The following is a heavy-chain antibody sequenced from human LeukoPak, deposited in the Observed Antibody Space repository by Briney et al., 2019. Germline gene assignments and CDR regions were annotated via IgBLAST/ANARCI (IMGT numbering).Heavy chain of an antibody. CDR1: GYSFTSYW. Sequence: GESLKISCKGSGYSFTSYWIGWVRQMPGKGLEWMGIIYPGDSDTRYSPSFQGQVTISADKSISTAYLQWSSLKASGTAMYYCARTGIAAAGLNWFDPWGQGTLVTVSS. CDR2: IYPGDSDT. J-gene: IGHJ5*02. CDR3: ARTGIAAAGLNWFDP. D-gene: IGHD6-13*01. V-gene: IGHV5-51*01.